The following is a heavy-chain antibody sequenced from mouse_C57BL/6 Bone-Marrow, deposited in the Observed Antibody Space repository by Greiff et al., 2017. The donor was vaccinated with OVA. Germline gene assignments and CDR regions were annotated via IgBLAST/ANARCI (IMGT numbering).Heavy chain of an antibody. J-gene: IGHJ1*03. CDR1: GYTFTSYW. CDR2: IHPNSGST. V-gene: IGHV1-64*01. CDR3: GVTPYWYFDV. D-gene: IGHD2-5*01. Sequence: VQLQESGAELVKPGASVKLSCKASGYTFTSYWMHWVKQRPGQGLEWIGMIHPNSGSTNYNEKFKSKATLTVDKSSSTAYMQLSSLTSEDSAVYYCGVTPYWYFDVWGTGTTVTVSS.